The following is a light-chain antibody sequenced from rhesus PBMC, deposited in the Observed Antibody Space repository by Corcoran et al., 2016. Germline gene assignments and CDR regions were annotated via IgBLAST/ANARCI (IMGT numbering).Light chain of an antibody. CDR1: QAISNY. CDR2: YGA. CDR3: QHRYSYPPT. V-gene: IGKV1S16*01. J-gene: IGKJ1*01. Sequence: DIQMTQSPSSLSASVGDTVTITCRASQAISNYLAWYQQKPGKAPKPLIYYGASLESGVPSRFIGSGSGTDFTIIISRLQPEDFATYYCQHRYSYPPTVGQGTKVEIK.